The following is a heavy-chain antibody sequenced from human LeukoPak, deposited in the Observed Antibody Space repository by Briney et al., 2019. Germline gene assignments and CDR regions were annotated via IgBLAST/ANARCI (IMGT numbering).Heavy chain of an antibody. D-gene: IGHD3-22*01. Sequence: PSETLSLTCTVSGGSISSSSYYWGWIRQPPGKGLEWIGSIYYSGSTYYNPSLKSRVTISVDTSKNQFSLKLSSVTAADTAVYYCATGYYDSSGFDYWGQGTLVTVSS. J-gene: IGHJ4*02. V-gene: IGHV4-39*07. CDR2: IYYSGST. CDR1: GGSISSSSYY. CDR3: ATGYYDSSGFDY.